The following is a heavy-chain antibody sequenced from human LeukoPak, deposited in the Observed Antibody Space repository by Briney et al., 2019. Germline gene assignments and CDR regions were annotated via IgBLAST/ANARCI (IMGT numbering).Heavy chain of an antibody. V-gene: IGHV3-33*01. CDR3: ARDLAGYTRYSSSWGGGWFDP. Sequence: GALRLSCAASGFTFSSYGMHWVRPAPGKGLEWVAVIWYDGSNKYYADSVKGRFTISRDNSKNTLYLQMNSLRAEDTAVYYCARDLAGYTRYSSSWGGGWFDPWGQGTLVTVSS. CDR2: IWYDGSNK. CDR1: GFTFSSYG. J-gene: IGHJ5*02. D-gene: IGHD6-13*01.